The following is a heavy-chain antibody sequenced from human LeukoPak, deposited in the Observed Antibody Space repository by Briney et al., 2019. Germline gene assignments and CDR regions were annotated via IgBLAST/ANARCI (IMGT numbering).Heavy chain of an antibody. J-gene: IGHJ4*02. Sequence: GGSLRLSCAASGFTFSSYGMHWVRQAPGKGLEWVAVISYDGSNKYYADSVKGRFTISRDNSKHTLYLQMNSLRAEDTAVYYCAKDRAYGSGSYYNGLLDYWGQGTLVTVSS. D-gene: IGHD3-10*01. CDR1: GFTFSSYG. CDR3: AKDRAYGSGSYYNGLLDY. V-gene: IGHV3-30*18. CDR2: ISYDGSNK.